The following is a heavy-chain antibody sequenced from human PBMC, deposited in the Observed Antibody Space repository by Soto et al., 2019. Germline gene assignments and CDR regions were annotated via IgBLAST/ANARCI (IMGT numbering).Heavy chain of an antibody. Sequence: VQLVESGGTLVQPGGSLRLSCAASGFTFNYYSRNWVRLAPGKGLEYIAYISSDSETKHYADSVKGRFTISRDNAKNSLFLQMDSLRADDTAVYYCAKTLYSNYNRDSWGQGTLVTVSS. CDR1: GFTFNYYS. J-gene: IGHJ5*01. CDR3: AKTLYSNYNRDS. CDR2: ISSDSETK. V-gene: IGHV3-48*01. D-gene: IGHD4-4*01.